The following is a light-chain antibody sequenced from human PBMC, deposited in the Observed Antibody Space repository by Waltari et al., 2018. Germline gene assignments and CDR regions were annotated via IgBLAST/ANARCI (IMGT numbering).Light chain of an antibody. CDR2: DVA. J-gene: IGLJ1*01. V-gene: IGLV2-11*01. Sequence: QSALTQPRSVSGSLGQSVTISCTGTGSDIGGYNYVSWYQQHPDKVPKLIIFDVAKRPSGVPDRVSGSKSGNTASLTIDGLQSEDEADYYCCSYAGLGIYVFGTGTKVTVL. CDR1: GSDIGGYNY. CDR3: CSYAGLGIYV.